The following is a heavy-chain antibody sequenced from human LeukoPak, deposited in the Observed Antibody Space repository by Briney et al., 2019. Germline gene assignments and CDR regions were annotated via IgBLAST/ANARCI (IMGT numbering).Heavy chain of an antibody. CDR3: VRAPPSGCGGDCYDY. CDR2: IYSGGTT. D-gene: IGHD2-21*01. Sequence: GGSLRLSCAASGFTVSSHYMSWVRQTPGKGLEWVSIIYSGGTTYYADSVKGRFTISRDNSNNTLHLQMNSLRADDTAVYYCVRAPPSGCGGDCYDYWGQGALVTVSS. V-gene: IGHV3-66*01. J-gene: IGHJ4*02. CDR1: GFTVSSHY.